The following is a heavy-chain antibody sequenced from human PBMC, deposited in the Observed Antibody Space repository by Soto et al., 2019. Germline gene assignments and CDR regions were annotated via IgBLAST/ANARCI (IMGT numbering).Heavy chain of an antibody. J-gene: IGHJ4*02. Sequence: SVEVSCKXSGGTFSSYAISWVRQAPGQGLEWMGGIIPIFGTANYAQKFQGRVTITADESTSTAYMELSSLRSEDTAVYYCAREPIGYCSGGGCYTTYYFDYWGQGTLVTVS. D-gene: IGHD2-15*01. CDR3: AREPIGYCSGGGCYTTYYFDY. V-gene: IGHV1-69*13. CDR1: GGTFSSYA. CDR2: IIPIFGTA.